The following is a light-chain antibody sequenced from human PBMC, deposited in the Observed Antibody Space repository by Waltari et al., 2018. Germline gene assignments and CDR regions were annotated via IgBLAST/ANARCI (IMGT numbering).Light chain of an antibody. Sequence: IVLTQSPATLSLSPGDSATLFCRANQSVSPFLAWYQHKSGQGPRLLIYGTFNRATGIPARFSGSGSGTEFTLTISSLEPEDFGVYYCQQRYNWPQCTFGQGTTLDIK. V-gene: IGKV3-11*01. CDR3: QQRYNWPQCT. CDR2: GTF. J-gene: IGKJ2*02. CDR1: QSVSPF.